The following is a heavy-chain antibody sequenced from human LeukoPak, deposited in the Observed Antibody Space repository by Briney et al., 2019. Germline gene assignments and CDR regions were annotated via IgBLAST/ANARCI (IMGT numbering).Heavy chain of an antibody. D-gene: IGHD4/OR15-4a*01. CDR1: GFPVSSYS. V-gene: IGHV3-21*04. J-gene: IGHJ4*02. CDR3: ARESANYGLDY. Sequence: GSLRLSCAASGFPVSSYSMNWVRQAPGKGLEWVSSISSTSSYIKYADSGKGRSTISRDNSKNTLYLQMNSLRAEDTALYYWARESANYGLDYWGQGTLVTVSS. CDR2: ISSTSSYI.